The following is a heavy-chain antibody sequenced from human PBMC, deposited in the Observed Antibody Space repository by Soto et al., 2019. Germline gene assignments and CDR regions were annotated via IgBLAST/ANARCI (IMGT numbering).Heavy chain of an antibody. CDR2: IYHSGRT. Sequence: PSETLSLTCSVSGGSISDYYWSWIRQPPGQGLEWIGYIYHSGRTNYNPSLGSRVTISVDTSKTQFSLKLSSVTAADTAVYYCTRPYYYDSTGYQRYWGQGTLVTVSS. D-gene: IGHD3-22*01. CDR1: GGSISDYY. J-gene: IGHJ4*02. CDR3: TRPYYYDSTGYQRY. V-gene: IGHV4-59*01.